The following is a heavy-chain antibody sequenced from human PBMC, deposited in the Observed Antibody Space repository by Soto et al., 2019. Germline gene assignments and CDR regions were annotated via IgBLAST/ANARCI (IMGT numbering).Heavy chain of an antibody. D-gene: IGHD2-15*01. CDR2: IIPIFGTA. V-gene: IGHV1-69*12. CDR3: ARESRYCSGGSCYFLPGIDY. J-gene: IGHJ4*02. CDR1: GGTFSSYA. Sequence: QVQLVQSGAEVKKPGSSVKVSCKASGGTFSSYAISWVRQAPGQGLEWMGGIIPIFGTANYAQKFQGRVTIAADESTSTAYMELSSLRSEHTAAYYCARESRYCSGGSCYFLPGIDYWGQGTLVTVSS.